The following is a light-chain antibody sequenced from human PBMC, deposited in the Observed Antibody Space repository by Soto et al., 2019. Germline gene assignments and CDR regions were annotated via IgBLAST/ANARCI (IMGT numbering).Light chain of an antibody. CDR1: SSDVGGYNY. CDR3: SSYTDSNNLGV. CDR2: EVS. Sequence: QSALTQPASVSGSPGQSITISCTGTSSDVGGYNYVSWYQQYPGKAPKLVIYEVSNRPSGVSDRFSGSKSGYTASLTISGLQGEDEADYYCSSYTDSNNLGVFGGGTKVTVL. V-gene: IGLV2-14*01. J-gene: IGLJ3*02.